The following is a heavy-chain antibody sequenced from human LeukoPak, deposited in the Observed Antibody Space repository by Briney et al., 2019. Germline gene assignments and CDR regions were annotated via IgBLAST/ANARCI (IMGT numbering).Heavy chain of an antibody. Sequence: SETLSHTYAVYGVSLSGYYCRWIRQPPGKGLEWIGEINHSGSTNYNPSLKSRVTISVDTSKNQFSLKLSSVTAADTAVYYCARTPRLVVARRAIAVGGQGTMVTVSS. CDR2: INHSGST. J-gene: IGHJ3*01. CDR3: ARTPRLVVARRAIAV. D-gene: IGHD2-15*01. V-gene: IGHV4-34*01. CDR1: GVSLSGYY.